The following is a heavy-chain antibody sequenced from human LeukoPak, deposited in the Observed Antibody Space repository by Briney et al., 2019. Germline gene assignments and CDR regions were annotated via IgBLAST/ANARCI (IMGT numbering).Heavy chain of an antibody. CDR1: GFTFSSYW. CDR2: ISTDASST. Sequence: PGGSLRLSCAGSGFTFSSYWMHWVRQAPGKGLVWVSRISTDASSTTYADSVKGRFTISRDNAKGTLYLQMNSLRAEDTAVYYCAKDRTTNNVDYDYWGQGTLVTVSS. J-gene: IGHJ4*02. D-gene: IGHD1-14*01. V-gene: IGHV3-74*01. CDR3: AKDRTTNNVDYDY.